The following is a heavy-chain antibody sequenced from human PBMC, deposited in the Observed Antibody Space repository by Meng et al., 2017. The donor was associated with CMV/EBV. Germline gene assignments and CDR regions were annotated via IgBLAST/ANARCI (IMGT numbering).Heavy chain of an antibody. CDR2: IYYSGST. J-gene: IGHJ6*02. D-gene: IGHD4-17*01. CDR1: GGSISSYY. Sequence: SETLSLTCTVSGGSISSYYWSWIRQPPGKGLEWIGYIYYSGSTNYNPSLKSRVTISVDTSKNQFSLKLSSVTAADTAVYYCARVVTVTTYSSYYYGMDVWGQGTTVTVSS. CDR3: ARVVTVTTYSSYYYGMDV. V-gene: IGHV4-59*01.